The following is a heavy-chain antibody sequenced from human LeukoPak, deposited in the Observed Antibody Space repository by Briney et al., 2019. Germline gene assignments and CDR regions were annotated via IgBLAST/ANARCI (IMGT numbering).Heavy chain of an antibody. J-gene: IGHJ4*02. CDR3: AKAASYDSSGYYCSLPDY. V-gene: IGHV3-23*01. CDR1: GFTFSSYA. Sequence: PGGSLRLSCAASGFTFSSYAMSWVRQAPGKGLEWVSAISGSGGSTYYADSVKGRFTISRDNSKNTLYLQMNSLRAEDTAVYYCAKAASYDSSGYYCSLPDYWGQGTLVTVSS. CDR2: ISGSGGST. D-gene: IGHD3-22*01.